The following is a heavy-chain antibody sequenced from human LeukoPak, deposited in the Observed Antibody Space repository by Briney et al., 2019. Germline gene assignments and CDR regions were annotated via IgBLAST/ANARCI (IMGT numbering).Heavy chain of an antibody. Sequence: GGPLRLSCGASGFPFRNAWMRWVRRATGRGLEWVGRIKWKKDGGTTDYATPVNGKFTISKDDSKNTAYPEMNSLKTEDTALYYCSTFADDGYWGQGTLVTVSS. V-gene: IGHV3-15*01. CDR2: IKWKKDGGTT. J-gene: IGHJ4*02. CDR1: GFPFRNAW. CDR3: STFADDGY. D-gene: IGHD3-16*01.